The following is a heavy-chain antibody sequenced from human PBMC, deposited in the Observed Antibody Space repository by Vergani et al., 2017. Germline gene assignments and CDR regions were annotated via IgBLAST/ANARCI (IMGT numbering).Heavy chain of an antibody. J-gene: IGHJ3*02. D-gene: IGHD5-12*01. CDR2: ISYDGSTK. CDR1: GFTFSSYG. Sequence: QVQLVESGGGVVQPGRSLRLSCAASGFTFSSYGMHWVRQAPGQGLEWVAVISYDGSTKYYADSVKGRFTISRDNSKNTLYLQMNSLRAEDTAVYYCAKNVVATIVYDAFDIWGQGTMVTVSS. V-gene: IGHV3-30*18. CDR3: AKNVVATIVYDAFDI.